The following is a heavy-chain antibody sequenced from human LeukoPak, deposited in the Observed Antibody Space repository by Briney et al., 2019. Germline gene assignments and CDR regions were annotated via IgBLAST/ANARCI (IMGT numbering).Heavy chain of an antibody. CDR1: GGSISSSSYY. V-gene: IGHV4-39*07. Sequence: SETLSLTCTVSGGSISSSSYYWGWIRQPPGKGLEWIGSIYYSGSTYYNPSLKSRVTISVDTSKNQFSLKLSSVTAAGTAVYYCARGLGITIFGVVTIDAFDIWGQGTMVTVSS. CDR2: IYYSGST. D-gene: IGHD3-3*01. CDR3: ARGLGITIFGVVTIDAFDI. J-gene: IGHJ3*02.